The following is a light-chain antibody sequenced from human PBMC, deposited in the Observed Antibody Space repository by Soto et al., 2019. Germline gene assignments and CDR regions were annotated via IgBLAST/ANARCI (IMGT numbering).Light chain of an antibody. CDR3: GTWDSSLV. CDR2: DNN. Sequence: QSVLTQPPSVSAAPGQKVTISCSGSSSNIGNNYVSWYQQLPGTAPKLLIYDNNKLPSGIPDRFSGSKSGTSATLGITGLQTGDEADYYCGTWDSSLVFGGGTKLTVL. V-gene: IGLV1-51*01. CDR1: SSNIGNNY. J-gene: IGLJ2*01.